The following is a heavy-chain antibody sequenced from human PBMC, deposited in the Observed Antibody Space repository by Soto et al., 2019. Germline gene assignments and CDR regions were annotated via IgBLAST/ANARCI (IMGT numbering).Heavy chain of an antibody. CDR3: ARDTN. CDR2: ISYDGSNK. V-gene: IGHV3-30-3*01. J-gene: IGHJ4*02. CDR1: GFTFSSYA. Sequence: QVQLVESGGGVVQPGRSLRLSCAASGFTFSSYAMHWVRQAPGKGLEWVVVISYDGSNKYYADSVKGRFTISRDNSKNTLYLQMNSLRAEDTAVYYCARDTNWGQGTLVTVSS.